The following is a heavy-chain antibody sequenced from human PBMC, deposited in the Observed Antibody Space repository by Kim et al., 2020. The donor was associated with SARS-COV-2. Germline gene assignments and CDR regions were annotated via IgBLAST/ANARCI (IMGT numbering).Heavy chain of an antibody. CDR2: IYSSGTT. CDR3: ARGETVLAY. J-gene: IGHJ4*02. CDR1: DGPISTYY. Sequence: SETLSLTCTVSDGPISTYYWSWVRQAAGKGLEWIGRIYSSGTTIYNPSLKSRVTMSVDTSKNQFSLKLRSVSAADTAVYYCARGETVLAYWGQGTLVTVSS. V-gene: IGHV4-4*07. D-gene: IGHD4-17*01.